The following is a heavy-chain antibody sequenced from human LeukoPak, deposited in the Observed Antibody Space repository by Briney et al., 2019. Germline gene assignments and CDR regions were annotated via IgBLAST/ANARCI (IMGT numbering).Heavy chain of an antibody. V-gene: IGHV3-7*03. CDR1: GFTFSSYA. Sequence: GGSLRLSCAASGFTFSSYAMSWARQAPGKGLEWVASINHNGNVNYYVDSVKGRFTISRDNAKNSLYLQMSNLRAEDTAVYFCARGGGLDVWGQGATVTVSS. CDR2: INHNGNVN. CDR3: ARGGGLDV. J-gene: IGHJ6*02. D-gene: IGHD3-16*01.